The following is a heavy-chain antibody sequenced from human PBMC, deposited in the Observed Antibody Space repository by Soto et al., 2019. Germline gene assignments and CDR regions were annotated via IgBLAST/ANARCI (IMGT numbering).Heavy chain of an antibody. J-gene: IGHJ4*02. D-gene: IGHD3-10*01. CDR2: INAGNGNT. CDR3: ARDGGDITMVRRVPDY. V-gene: IGHV1-3*01. CDR1: GYTFTTYA. Sequence: ASVKVSCKASGYTFTTYAMHWLRQAPGQGLEWMGWINAGNGNTKYSQKFQGRVTITRDTSASTAYMDLSSLRSEDTAVYYCARDGGDITMVRRVPDYWGQGTPVTVSS.